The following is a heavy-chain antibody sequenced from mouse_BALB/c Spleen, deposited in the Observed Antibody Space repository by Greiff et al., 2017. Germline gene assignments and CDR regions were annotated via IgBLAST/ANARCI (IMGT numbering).Heavy chain of an antibody. D-gene: IGHD2-3*01. J-gene: IGHJ3*01. CDR1: GYSFTSYW. CDR2: IYPGNSDT. V-gene: IGHV1-5*01. CDR3: TRSVDGYSPWFAY. Sequence: VQLQQSGTVLARPGASVKMSCKASGYSFTSYWMHWVKQRPGQGLEWIGAIYPGNSDTSYNQKFKGKAKLTAVTSASTAYMELSSLTNEDSAVYYCTRSVDGYSPWFAYWGQGTLVTVSA.